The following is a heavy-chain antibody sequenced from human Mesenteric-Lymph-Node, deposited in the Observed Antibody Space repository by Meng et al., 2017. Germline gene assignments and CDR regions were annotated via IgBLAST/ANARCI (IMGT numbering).Heavy chain of an antibody. J-gene: IGHJ5*02. V-gene: IGHV4-31*03. CDR1: GGSISSGGCF. CDR2: IHSSGST. CDR3: ARGGYCSGGSCYRRGVIFS. D-gene: IGHD2-15*01. Sequence: QVRCQTSGHVLWNPLQTPSLPCPFSGGSISSGGCFWRWIRQHPGKGLEWIGYIHSSGSTYYNPSLRSRVTISVDTSKNQFSLKLSSVTAADTAVYYCARGGYCSGGSCYRRGVIFSWGQGTLVTVSS.